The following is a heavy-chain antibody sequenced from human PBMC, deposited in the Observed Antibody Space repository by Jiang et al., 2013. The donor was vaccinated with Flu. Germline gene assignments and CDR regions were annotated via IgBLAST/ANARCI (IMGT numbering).Heavy chain of an antibody. CDR2: IIPIFGKT. V-gene: IGHV1-69*06. CDR3: ARDSSGSYFA. J-gene: IGHJ5*02. Sequence: VQLVESGAEVKMPGSSVKVSCKASEGAFNSYAFSWVRQAPGQGLEWMGAIIPIFGKTDYAQNFRGRVTITADIRTTTVYMEVNSLRSDDTAVYYCARDSSGSYFAWGQGTLVTV. D-gene: IGHD1-26*01. CDR1: EGAFNSYA.